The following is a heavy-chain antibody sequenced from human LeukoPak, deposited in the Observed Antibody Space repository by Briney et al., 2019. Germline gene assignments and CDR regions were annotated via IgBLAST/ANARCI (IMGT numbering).Heavy chain of an antibody. CDR1: GGIFSSYA. V-gene: IGHV1-2*06. CDR2: INPNSGGT. CDR3: ARAGSGSSPYYYGMDV. Sequence: GSSVKVSCKASGGIFSSYAISWVRQAPGQGLEWMGRINPNSGGTNYAQKFQGRVTMTRDTSISTAYMELSRLRSDDTAVYYCARAGSGSSPYYYGMDVWGQGTTVTVSS. D-gene: IGHD3-10*01. J-gene: IGHJ6*02.